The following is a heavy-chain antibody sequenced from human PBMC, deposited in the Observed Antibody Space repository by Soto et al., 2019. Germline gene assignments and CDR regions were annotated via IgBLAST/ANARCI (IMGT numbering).Heavy chain of an antibody. D-gene: IGHD2-8*02. CDR3: ASDKITGFFDY. CDR1: DGSFSGYY. J-gene: IGHJ4*02. CDR2: INHSGST. Sequence: SETLYLTCAVYDGSFSGYYWTWIRQPPGTGLEWIGEINHSGSTNYNPSLKSRVTISVDTSKNQFSLKLTSVTAADTAVYYCASDKITGFFDYWGQGTLVT. V-gene: IGHV4-34*01.